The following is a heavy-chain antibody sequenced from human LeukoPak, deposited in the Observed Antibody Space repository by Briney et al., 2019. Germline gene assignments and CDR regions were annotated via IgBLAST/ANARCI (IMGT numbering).Heavy chain of an antibody. CDR1: GFTFSSYS. J-gene: IGHJ4*02. Sequence: PGGSLRLSCAASGFTFSSYSMNWVRQAPGKGLEWVSYISVHSGTISYADSVKGRFTISRDDGENSLSLQMNSLRVEDTAVYYCARDSNWAFDYWGQGTLVTVSS. CDR3: ARDSNWAFDY. V-gene: IGHV3-48*01. D-gene: IGHD7-27*01. CDR2: ISVHSGTI.